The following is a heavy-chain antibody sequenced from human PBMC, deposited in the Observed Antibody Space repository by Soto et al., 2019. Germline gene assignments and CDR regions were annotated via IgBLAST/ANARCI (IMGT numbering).Heavy chain of an antibody. CDR3: ARGGRLYWYIDL. CDR1: GYTFTSYA. V-gene: IGHV1-3*01. D-gene: IGHD1-26*01. J-gene: IGHJ2*01. CDR2: INAGNGNT. Sequence: GASVKVSCKASGYTFTSYAMHWVRQAPGQRLEWMGWINAGNGNTKYSQKFQGRVTITRDTSASTAYMELSSLRSEDTAVYYCARGGRLYWYIDLRGRGTLLTGSS.